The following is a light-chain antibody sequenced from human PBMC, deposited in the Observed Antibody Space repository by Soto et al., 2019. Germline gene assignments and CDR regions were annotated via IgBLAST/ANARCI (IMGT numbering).Light chain of an antibody. V-gene: IGLV2-14*03. J-gene: IGLJ3*02. Sequence: QSALTQPASVSGSPGQSITISCTGTSDDIGRYDYVSWYQQLPGKAPKLIIYRVIHRPSGVSDRFSGSKSGNSASLSISALQPEDEAGYFCGSYTSATTWVFGGGTKLTVL. CDR2: RVI. CDR1: SDDIGRYDY. CDR3: GSYTSATTWV.